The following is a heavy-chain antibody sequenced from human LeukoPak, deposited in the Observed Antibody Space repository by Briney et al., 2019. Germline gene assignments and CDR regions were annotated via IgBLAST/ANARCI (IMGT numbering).Heavy chain of an antibody. V-gene: IGHV3-7*01. CDR3: ARDSEWLVRGGFDY. J-gene: IGHJ4*02. Sequence: GESLRLSCAASGFTFSSYWMNWVRLAPGKGLEWVANIKQDGSEKYFVDSVKGRFTISRDNAKNSLYLQMNSLRAEDTAVYYCARDSEWLVRGGFDYWGQGTLVTVSS. CDR1: GFTFSSYW. D-gene: IGHD6-19*01. CDR2: IKQDGSEK.